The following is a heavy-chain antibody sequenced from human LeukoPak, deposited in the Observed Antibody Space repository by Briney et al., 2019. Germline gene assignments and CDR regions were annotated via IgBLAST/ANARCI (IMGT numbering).Heavy chain of an antibody. CDR1: GGSISSYY. CDR3: ARVRAAPNWFDP. V-gene: IGHV4-59*01. Sequence: PSETLSLTCTVSGGSISSYYWSWIRQPPGKGLEWIGYIYYSGSTNYNPSLKSRVTISVDTSKNQFSLKLSSVTAADTAVYYCARVRAAPNWFDPWGQGTLVTVSS. D-gene: IGHD6-6*01. J-gene: IGHJ5*02. CDR2: IYYSGST.